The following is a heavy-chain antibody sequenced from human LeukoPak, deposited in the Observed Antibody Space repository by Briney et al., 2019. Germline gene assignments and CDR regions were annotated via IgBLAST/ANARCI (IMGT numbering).Heavy chain of an antibody. J-gene: IGHJ4*02. CDR2: ISGSGGRT. CDR1: GFTFSTYG. V-gene: IGHV3-23*01. CDR3: AKDLIVGAYN. D-gene: IGHD1-26*01. Sequence: PGGSLRLSCAGSGFTFSTYGLSWVRQAPGKGLEWVSTISGSGGRTYYADSVKGRFTISRDNSKNTLYLQMNSLRAEDTAIYYCAKDLIVGAYNWGQGTLVTVSS.